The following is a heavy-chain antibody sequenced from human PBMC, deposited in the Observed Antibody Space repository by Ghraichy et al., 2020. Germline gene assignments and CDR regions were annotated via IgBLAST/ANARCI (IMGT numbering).Heavy chain of an antibody. CDR3: AKGYRYYYDSSEGWFDP. Sequence: GGSLRLSCAASGFTFSSYAMNWVRQAPGKGLEWVSAISGSGGSTYYADSVKGRFTISRDNSKNTLYLQMNSLRAEDTAVYYCAKGYRYYYDSSEGWFDPWGQGTLVTVSS. J-gene: IGHJ5*02. CDR2: ISGSGGST. V-gene: IGHV3-23*01. D-gene: IGHD3-22*01. CDR1: GFTFSSYA.